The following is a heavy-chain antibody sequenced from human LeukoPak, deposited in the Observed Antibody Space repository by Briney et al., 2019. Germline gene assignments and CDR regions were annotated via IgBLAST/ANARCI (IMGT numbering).Heavy chain of an antibody. Sequence: GGSLRPSCAASGFTFSSYSMNWVRQAPGKGLEWVSSISSSSSYIYYADSVKGRFTISRDNAKNSLYLQMNSLRAEDTAVYYCARVPRAGIAAAPIDYWGQGTLVTVSS. J-gene: IGHJ4*02. CDR1: GFTFSSYS. CDR2: ISSSSSYI. CDR3: ARVPRAGIAAAPIDY. D-gene: IGHD6-13*01. V-gene: IGHV3-21*01.